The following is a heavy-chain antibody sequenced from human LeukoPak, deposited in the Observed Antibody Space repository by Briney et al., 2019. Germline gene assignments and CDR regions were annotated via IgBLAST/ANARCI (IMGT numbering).Heavy chain of an antibody. D-gene: IGHD3-10*01. Sequence: PGGSLRLSCAASGFTFRSFAVTWVRQAPGKGLEWVSVISGSGDSTYYADSVKGRFTISRDNSKNTLYLQMNSLRAEDTAVYYCAKSTVLLWFGGVFDYWGQGTLVTVSS. V-gene: IGHV3-23*01. CDR3: AKSTVLLWFGGVFDY. CDR2: ISGSGDST. J-gene: IGHJ4*02. CDR1: GFTFRSFA.